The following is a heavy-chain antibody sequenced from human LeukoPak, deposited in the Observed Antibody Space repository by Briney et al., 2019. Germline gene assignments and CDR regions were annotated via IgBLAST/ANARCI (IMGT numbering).Heavy chain of an antibody. V-gene: IGHV4-34*01. CDR3: ARLIPYDSSGYFFKDYMDV. J-gene: IGHJ6*03. CDR1: GGSFSGYY. D-gene: IGHD3-22*01. Sequence: SETLSLTCAVYGGSFSGYYWSWIRQPPGKGLEWIGEINHSGSTNYNPSLKSRVTISVDTSKNQFSLKLSSVTAADTAVYYCARLIPYDSSGYFFKDYMDVWGKGTTVTISS. CDR2: INHSGST.